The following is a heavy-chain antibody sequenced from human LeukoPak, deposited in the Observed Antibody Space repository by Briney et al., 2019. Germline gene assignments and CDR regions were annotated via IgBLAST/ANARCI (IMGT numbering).Heavy chain of an antibody. CDR2: ISGHNGNT. CDR1: GYTFTSYD. CDR3: ARDFAWGSGGAPIDDNWLDP. Sequence: ASVKVSCKAAGYTFTSYDINWVRQATGQGLEWMGWISGHNGNTNYAQNVQGRATMTTDTSTSTAYMELRSLRFDDTAVYYCARDFAWGSGGAPIDDNWLDPWGQGTLVTVSS. J-gene: IGHJ5*02. D-gene: IGHD7-27*01. V-gene: IGHV1-18*01.